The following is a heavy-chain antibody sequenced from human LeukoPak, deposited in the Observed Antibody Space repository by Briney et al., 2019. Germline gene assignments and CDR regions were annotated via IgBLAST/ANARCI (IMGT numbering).Heavy chain of an antibody. J-gene: IGHJ6*02. V-gene: IGHV3-7*03. CDR2: VNRDGSET. CDR1: GFALSSHW. Sequence: GGSLRLSCAASGFALSSHWMTWVRQVSGRGPEWVANVNRDGSETYYLDSVKGRFTISKDNAKNSLYLQMNSLRAEDTALYHCARNNGMDVWGQGTTVIVSS. CDR3: ARNNGMDV.